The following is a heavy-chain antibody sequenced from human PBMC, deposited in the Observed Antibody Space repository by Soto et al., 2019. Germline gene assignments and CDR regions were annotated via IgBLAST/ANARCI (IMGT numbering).Heavy chain of an antibody. CDR1: GFTFNNYA. J-gene: IGHJ4*02. CDR3: AKGRGGSGSLTPRVDF. V-gene: IGHV3-23*01. Sequence: EVQLLESGGGLVQPGGSLRLSCAASGFTFNNYAMSWVRQAPGKGLEWVSAISGGGDTTSYADSVKGRFTVSIDGSKNTLYLQMNSLRAEDTAVYYCAKGRGGSGSLTPRVDFWGQGTLVTVSS. CDR2: ISGGGDTT. D-gene: IGHD3-10*01.